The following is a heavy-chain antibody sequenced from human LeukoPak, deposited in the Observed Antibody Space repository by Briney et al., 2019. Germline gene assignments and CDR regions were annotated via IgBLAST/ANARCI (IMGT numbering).Heavy chain of an antibody. V-gene: IGHV4-38-2*02. CDR1: GYSISSGHY. CDR3: ARAYCVGDCTVLHVYFDN. CDR2: MYHSGST. D-gene: IGHD2-21*02. J-gene: IGHJ4*02. Sequence: SETLSLTCTVSGYSISSGHYWGWIRQPPGKGLEWIGSMYHSGSTYYNPPLKSRVTISEDTSKNQFSLKLRSVMAADTAVYYCARAYCVGDCTVLHVYFDNWGQGTLVTVSS.